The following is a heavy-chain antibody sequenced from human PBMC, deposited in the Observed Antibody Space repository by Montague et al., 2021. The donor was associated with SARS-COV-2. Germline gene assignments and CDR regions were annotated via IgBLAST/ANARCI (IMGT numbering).Heavy chain of an antibody. CDR2: IYYSGST. D-gene: IGHD2-2*01. J-gene: IGHJ4*02. V-gene: IGHV4-31*03. CDR3: ARTPAVYVVVVPAARGHFDY. Sequence: TVSLTCTVSGGSISSGGYYWSWIRQHPGKGLEWIGYIYYSGSTYYNRCLKSRVTISVDTSKNQFSLKLSSVTAADTAVYYCARTPAVYVVVVPAARGHFDYWGQGTLVTVSS. CDR1: GGSISSGGYY.